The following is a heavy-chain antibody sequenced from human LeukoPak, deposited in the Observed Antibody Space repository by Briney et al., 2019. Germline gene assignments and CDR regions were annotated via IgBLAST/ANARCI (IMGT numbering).Heavy chain of an antibody. J-gene: IGHJ4*02. CDR3: ARDRGELRFLEWPAFGY. CDR2: VYYTGST. CDR1: GGSTSNYY. V-gene: IGHV4-59*01. D-gene: IGHD3-3*01. Sequence: KSSETLSLTCPVSGGSTSNYYYWTWIRQPPGKGLEWIGYVYYTGSTNFNPSLKSRVTMSLDTSRNQFSLKLTSLTAADTAVYYCARDRGELRFLEWPAFGYWGQGTLVTVSS.